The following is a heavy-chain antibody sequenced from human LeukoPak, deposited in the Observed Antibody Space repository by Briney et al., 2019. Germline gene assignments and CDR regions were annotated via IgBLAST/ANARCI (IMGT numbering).Heavy chain of an antibody. Sequence: GGSLRLSCVVSGFTFSSYAMHWVRQAPGKGLEWVSGISWNSGSIGYADSVKGRFTISRDNAKNSLYLQMNSLRAEDTALYYCAKDKRQWLVAYFDYWGQGTLVTVSS. V-gene: IGHV3-9*01. CDR2: ISWNSGSI. J-gene: IGHJ4*02. CDR1: GFTFSSYA. D-gene: IGHD6-19*01. CDR3: AKDKRQWLVAYFDY.